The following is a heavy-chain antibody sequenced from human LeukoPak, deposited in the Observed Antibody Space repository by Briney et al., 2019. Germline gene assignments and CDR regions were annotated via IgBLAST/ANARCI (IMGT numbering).Heavy chain of an antibody. CDR1: GGSISSYY. J-gene: IGHJ2*01. CDR2: IYYSGST. D-gene: IGHD6-6*01. V-gene: IGHV4-59*08. Sequence: SETLSLTCTVSGGSISSYYWSWIWQPPGKGLKWIGYIYYSGSTNYNPSLKSRVTISVDTSKNQFSLKLSSVTAADTAVYYCARGVKIEYSSSSRNWFFDLWGRGTLVTVSS. CDR3: ARGVKIEYSSSSRNWFFDL.